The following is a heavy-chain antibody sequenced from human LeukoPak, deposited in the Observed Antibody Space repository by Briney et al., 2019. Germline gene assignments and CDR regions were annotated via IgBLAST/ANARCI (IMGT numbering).Heavy chain of an antibody. Sequence: GASVNVSCKASGGTFSSYAISWVRQAPRQGLEWMGGIIPIFGTANYAQKFQGRVTITADESTSTAYMELSSLRSEDTAVYYCARSVVPAVTYFDYWGQGTLVTVSS. J-gene: IGHJ4*02. CDR2: IIPIFGTA. V-gene: IGHV1-69*13. CDR1: GGTFSSYA. CDR3: ARSVVPAVTYFDY. D-gene: IGHD2-2*01.